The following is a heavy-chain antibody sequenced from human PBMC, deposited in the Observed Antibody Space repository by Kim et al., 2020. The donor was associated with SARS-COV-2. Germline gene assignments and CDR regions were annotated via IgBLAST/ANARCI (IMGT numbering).Heavy chain of an antibody. J-gene: IGHJ5*02. D-gene: IGHD3-16*02. CDR3: ARAVGNDYVWGSYRESWFDP. CDR2: ISYDGSNK. Sequence: GGSLRLSCAASGFTFSSYAMHWVRQAPGKGLEWVAVISYDGSNKYYADSVKGRFTISRDNSKNTLYLQMNSLRAEDTAVYYCARAVGNDYVWGSYRESWFDPWGQGTLVTVSS. CDR1: GFTFSSYA. V-gene: IGHV3-30-3*01.